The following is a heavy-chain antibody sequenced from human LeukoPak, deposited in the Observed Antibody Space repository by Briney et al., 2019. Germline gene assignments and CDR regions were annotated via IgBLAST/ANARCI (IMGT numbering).Heavy chain of an antibody. CDR2: ISLSGLT. Sequence: GSLRLSCAASGFAFSSYEMNWVRQPPGQGLEWIGEISLSGLTNYNPSLKSRVTMSLDKSKNHLSLNLTSVTAADTAVYYCSRESGAFSPFGYWGQGTLVTVSS. J-gene: IGHJ4*02. V-gene: IGHV4-4*02. CDR1: GFAFSSYEM. CDR3: SRESGAFSPFGY. D-gene: IGHD1-26*01.